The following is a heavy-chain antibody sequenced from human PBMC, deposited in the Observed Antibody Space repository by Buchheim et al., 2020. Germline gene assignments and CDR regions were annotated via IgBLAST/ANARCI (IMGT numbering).Heavy chain of an antibody. CDR3: ANSVTSPYYDFWSGLSAMDY. Sequence: EVQLLESGGGLVQPGGSLRLSCAASGFTFSSYAMSWVRQAPGKGLEWVSAISGSGGSTYYADSVKGRFTISRDNSKNTLYLQMNSLRAEDTAVYYCANSVTSPYYDFWSGLSAMDYLGQGAL. CDR2: ISGSGGST. CDR1: GFTFSSYA. D-gene: IGHD3-3*01. J-gene: IGHJ4*02. V-gene: IGHV3-23*01.